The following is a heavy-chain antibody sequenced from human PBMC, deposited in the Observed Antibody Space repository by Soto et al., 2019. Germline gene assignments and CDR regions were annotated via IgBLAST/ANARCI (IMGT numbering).Heavy chain of an antibody. V-gene: IGHV1-18*01. Sequence: VRQAPGHGLEWSGRISAYNYNTHYAPNFEGRVTMTTGTSTSTAYMELRSLRSDDTAIYSCASFMWVFRLGLGDWSKGSPVLVSS. CDR2: ISAYNYNT. D-gene: IGHD1-26*01. J-gene: IGHJ4*02. CDR3: ASFMWVFRLGLGD.